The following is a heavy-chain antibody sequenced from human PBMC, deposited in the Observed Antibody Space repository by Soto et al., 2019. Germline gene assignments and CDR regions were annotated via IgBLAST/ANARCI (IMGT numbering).Heavy chain of an antibody. V-gene: IGHV2-26*01. CDR3: ARMLAVNYYYYYVDD. CDR1: GFSLRNARMG. D-gene: IGHD3-22*01. CDR2: ILSSDEK. J-gene: IGHJ6*03. Sequence: QVTLKESGPVLVKPTETLTLTCTVSGFSLRNARMGVSWIRQPPGKALEWLAHILSSDEKSYNTSLKGRVTLSKDTSKSQVVLTMTYVDPVDTATYFCARMLAVNYYYYYVDDWGEGTTVTVSS.